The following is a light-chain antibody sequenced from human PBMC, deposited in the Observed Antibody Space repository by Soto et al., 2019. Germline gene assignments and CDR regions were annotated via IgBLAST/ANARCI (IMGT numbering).Light chain of an antibody. CDR1: QSVSNNY. CDR2: SAS. Sequence: EVVLTQSPGTLSLSPGERATLSCRASQSVSNNYLAWYQQKPGQPPRLLIYSASSRATGIPDRFSGSASGTDFTLTISRLGPEDFAVYYCQQYGRLPYTFGQGTKLEIK. V-gene: IGKV3-20*01. CDR3: QQYGRLPYT. J-gene: IGKJ2*01.